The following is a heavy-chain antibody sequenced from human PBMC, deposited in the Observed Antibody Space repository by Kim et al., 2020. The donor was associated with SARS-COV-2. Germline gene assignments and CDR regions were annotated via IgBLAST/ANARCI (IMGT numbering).Heavy chain of an antibody. V-gene: IGHV3-33*01. CDR2: NK. J-gene: IGHJ4*02. Sequence: NKYYADSVKGRFTISRDNSKNTLYLQMNSLRAEDTAVYYCARELGELPDYWGQGTLVTVSS. D-gene: IGHD1-26*01. CDR3: ARELGELPDY.